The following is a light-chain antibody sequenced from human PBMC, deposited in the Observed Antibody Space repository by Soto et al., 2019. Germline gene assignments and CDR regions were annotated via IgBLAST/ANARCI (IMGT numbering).Light chain of an antibody. CDR3: QQYNSYSPYT. Sequence: DLLMTQSPSTLSASVGDRVTITCRASQSISSWLAWYQQRPGKAPKLLIYDASSLESGVPSRFSGSGSWTEFTLTISSLQPDDFATYYCQQYNSYSPYTFGQGTKLEIK. V-gene: IGKV1-5*01. CDR1: QSISSW. CDR2: DAS. J-gene: IGKJ2*01.